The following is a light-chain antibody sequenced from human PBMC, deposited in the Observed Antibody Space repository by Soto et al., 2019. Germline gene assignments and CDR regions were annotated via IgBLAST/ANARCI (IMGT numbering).Light chain of an antibody. CDR1: QTVPSR. Sequence: EIVLTQSPGTLSLSPGEGVTLSCRASQTVPSRIAWYQQKPGQAPSLLIYGASTRATGVPSRFSGSGSGTEFTLTISSLQPEDFATYYCLQHNSYPQTFGQGTKVDI. CDR2: GAS. V-gene: IGKV3-15*01. CDR3: LQHNSYPQT. J-gene: IGKJ1*01.